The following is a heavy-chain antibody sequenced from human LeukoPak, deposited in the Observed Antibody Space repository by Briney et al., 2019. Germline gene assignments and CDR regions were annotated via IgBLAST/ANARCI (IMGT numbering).Heavy chain of an antibody. CDR1: GYTFSSYY. J-gene: IGHJ4*02. CDR2: INLSGGST. V-gene: IGHV1-46*01. Sequence: ASVKVSCKAAGYTFSSYYIYWVRQTPGQGLEWMGIINLSGGSTTYAQKFQGRVTMTRDTPTSTVYMEMSSLRSGDTAVYYCARDEGSSGLFDYWGQGTLVTVSS. CDR3: ARDEGSSGLFDY. D-gene: IGHD6-19*01.